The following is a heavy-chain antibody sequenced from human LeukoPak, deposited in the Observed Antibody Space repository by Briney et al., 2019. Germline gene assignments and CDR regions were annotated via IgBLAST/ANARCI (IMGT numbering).Heavy chain of an antibody. V-gene: IGHV3-30*09. CDR3: VRGGEHDYGETFYYYPMDV. J-gene: IGHJ6*02. CDR2: VSHDGSID. CDR1: GFTFNNYA. Sequence: GGSLRLSCAASGFTFNNYAMFWVRQAPGKGLEWVAFVSHDGSIDYYADSVKGRFAMSRDNSKNTVSLQMNSLRGEDTAVYYCVRGGEHDYGETFYYYPMDVWGPGTAVTVSS. D-gene: IGHD4-17*01.